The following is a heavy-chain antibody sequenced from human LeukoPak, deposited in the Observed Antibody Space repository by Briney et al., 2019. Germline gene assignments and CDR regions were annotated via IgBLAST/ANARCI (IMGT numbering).Heavy chain of an antibody. CDR3: AKRMYIVGSSWYVFDY. J-gene: IGHJ4*02. V-gene: IGHV3-23*01. D-gene: IGHD6-13*01. Sequence: GGSLRLSCAASGFTFSSYSMNWVRQAPGKGLEWVSAISGSGGSTYYADSVKGRFTTSRDNSKNTLYLQMNSLRAEDTAVYYCAKRMYIVGSSWYVFDYWGQGTLVTVSS. CDR2: ISGSGGST. CDR1: GFTFSSYS.